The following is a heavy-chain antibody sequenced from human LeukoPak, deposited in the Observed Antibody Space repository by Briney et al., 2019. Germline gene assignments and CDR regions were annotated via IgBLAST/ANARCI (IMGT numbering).Heavy chain of an antibody. V-gene: IGHV3-21*01. CDR3: AREGYYGSGSYYYYYGMDI. J-gene: IGHJ6*02. D-gene: IGHD3-10*01. Sequence: PGGSLRLSCAASGFTFSSYSMNWVRHAPGKGLEWVSSISSSSSYIYYADSVKGRFTISRDNAKNSLYLQMNSLRAEDTAVYYCAREGYYGSGSYYYYYGMDIWGQGTTVTVSS. CDR2: ISSSSSYI. CDR1: GFTFSSYS.